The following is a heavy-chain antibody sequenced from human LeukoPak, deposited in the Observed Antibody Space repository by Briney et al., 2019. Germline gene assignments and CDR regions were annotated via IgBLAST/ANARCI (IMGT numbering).Heavy chain of an antibody. Sequence: TGGSLRLSCAASGFTFDDYGMSWVRQAPGKGLEWVSGINWNGGSTGHADSVKGRFTVSRDNAKNSLYLQMNSLRAEDTALYHCARDMITFGGVIDLNWFDPWGQGTLVTVSS. CDR3: ARDMITFGGVIDLNWFDP. CDR1: GFTFDDYG. D-gene: IGHD3-16*02. CDR2: INWNGGST. V-gene: IGHV3-20*01. J-gene: IGHJ5*02.